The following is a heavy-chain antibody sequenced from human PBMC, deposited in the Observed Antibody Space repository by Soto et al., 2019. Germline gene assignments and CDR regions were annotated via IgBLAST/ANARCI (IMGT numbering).Heavy chain of an antibody. CDR1: GDSISNSIYY. J-gene: IGHJ4*02. D-gene: IGHD3-9*01. V-gene: IGHV4-39*01. Sequence: SLTCSVSGDSISNSIYYWGWIRQPPGKGLEWIGGVSYTGSTYDNPSLKSRVTISVDTSKNHFSLKLNSVTAADTAVYYCARHLPDWALSYFDYWGQGTLVTVSS. CDR3: ARHLPDWALSYFDY. CDR2: VSYTGST.